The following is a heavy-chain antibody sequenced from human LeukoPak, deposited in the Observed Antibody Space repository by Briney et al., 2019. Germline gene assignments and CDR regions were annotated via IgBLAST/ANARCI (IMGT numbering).Heavy chain of an antibody. V-gene: IGHV3-11*01. CDR1: GFTFSDYY. CDR3: ARDSGRHSGYDSTFDY. CDR2: ISSSGSTI. D-gene: IGHD5-12*01. J-gene: IGHJ4*02. Sequence: GGPLRLSCAASGFTFSDYYMSWIRQAPGKGLEWVSYISSSGSTIYYADSVKGRFTISRDNAKNSLYLQMNSLRAEDTAVYYCARDSGRHSGYDSTFDYWGQGTLVTVSS.